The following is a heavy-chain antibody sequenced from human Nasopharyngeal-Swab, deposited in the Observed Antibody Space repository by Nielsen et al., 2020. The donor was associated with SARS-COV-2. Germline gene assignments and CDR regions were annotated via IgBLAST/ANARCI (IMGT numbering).Heavy chain of an antibody. CDR3: ARDRVAAAGTGSDYYYYSYMDV. D-gene: IGHD6-13*01. Sequence: WVRQAPGQGLEWMGIINPSGGSTSYAQKFQGRVTMTRDTSTSTVYMELSSLRSEDTAVYYCARDRVAAAGTGSDYYYYSYMDVWGKGTTVTVSS. V-gene: IGHV1-46*01. J-gene: IGHJ6*03. CDR2: INPSGGST.